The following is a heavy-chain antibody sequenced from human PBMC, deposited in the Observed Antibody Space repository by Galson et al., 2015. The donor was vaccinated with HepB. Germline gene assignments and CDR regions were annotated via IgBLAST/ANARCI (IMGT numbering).Heavy chain of an antibody. CDR2: ISSSSNTI. J-gene: IGHJ5*02. CDR3: VRDVGTIAHDL. Sequence: SLRLSCAASGFAFSSYSMHWVRQAPGKGLEWISYISSSSNTIYYADSVKGRFTISRDNAKNSLYLQMSSLRDEDTAVYYCVRDVGTIAHDLWGQGTLVAVSS. V-gene: IGHV3-48*02. D-gene: IGHD4/OR15-4a*01. CDR1: GFAFSSYS.